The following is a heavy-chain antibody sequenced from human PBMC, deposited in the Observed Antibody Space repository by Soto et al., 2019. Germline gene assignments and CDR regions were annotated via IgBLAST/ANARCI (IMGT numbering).Heavy chain of an antibody. D-gene: IGHD1-26*01. CDR2: IIPIFGTR. CDR3: ARGWETVGSTTPFAY. Sequence: QVQLVQSGAEVKKPGSSVKVSCKASGGTFSNYAISWVRQAPGQGLEWMGGIIPIFGTRNYAQKFQGRVTITADKSTSTAYMEVRNLRSDDTAVYYCARGWETVGSTTPFAYWGQRTLVTVSS. J-gene: IGHJ4*02. CDR1: GGTFSNYA. V-gene: IGHV1-69*06.